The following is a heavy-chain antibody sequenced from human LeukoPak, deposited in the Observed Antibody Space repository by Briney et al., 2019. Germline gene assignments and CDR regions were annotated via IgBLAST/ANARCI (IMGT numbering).Heavy chain of an antibody. Sequence: SETLSLTCTVSGGSISSHYWSWIRQPPGKGLEWIGYIYYSGSTNYNPSLKSRVTISVDTSKNQFSLKLSSVTAADTAVYYCARQGSGWYSSFYGMDVWGQGTTVTVSS. CDR1: GGSISSHY. V-gene: IGHV4-59*08. J-gene: IGHJ6*02. CDR2: IYYSGST. D-gene: IGHD6-19*01. CDR3: ARQGSGWYSSFYGMDV.